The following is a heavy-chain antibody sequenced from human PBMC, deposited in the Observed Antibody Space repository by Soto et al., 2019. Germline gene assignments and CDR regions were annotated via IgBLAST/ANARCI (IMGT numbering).Heavy chain of an antibody. D-gene: IGHD3-22*01. J-gene: IGHJ6*02. CDR1: GFTFSSYS. V-gene: IGHV3-21*01. CDR2: ISSSSSYI. CDR3: ARDQSPPQITMIVVSDGYYYYGMDV. Sequence: GGSLRLSCAASGFTFSSYSMNWVRQAPGKGLEWVSSISSSSSYIYYADSVKGRFTISRDNAKNSLYLQMNSLRAEDTAVYYCARDQSPPQITMIVVSDGYYYYGMDVWGQGTTVTVSS.